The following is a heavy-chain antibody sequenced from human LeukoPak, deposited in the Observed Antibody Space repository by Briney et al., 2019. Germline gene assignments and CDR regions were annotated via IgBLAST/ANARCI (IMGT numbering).Heavy chain of an antibody. CDR2: IHYSGST. CDR3: ARRLGGTSTGFDY. Sequence: SETLSLTCTVSGGSISSYYWSWIRQPPGKGLEWIGSIHYSGSTTYNPSLKSRVTISVDTSKNQFSLKLSSVTAVDTAVYYCARRLGGTSTGFDYWGQGTLVTVSS. J-gene: IGHJ4*02. V-gene: IGHV4-59*08. CDR1: GGSISSYY. D-gene: IGHD2-2*01.